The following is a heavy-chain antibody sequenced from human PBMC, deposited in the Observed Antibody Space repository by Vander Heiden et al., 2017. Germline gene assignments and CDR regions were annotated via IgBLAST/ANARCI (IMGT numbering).Heavy chain of an antibody. J-gene: IGHJ4*02. D-gene: IGHD3-10*01. V-gene: IGHV3-23*01. Sequence: EVQLLESGGGLVRTGGSLRLSCAASGFTYSSYAMRWVRQAPGKGLEWGAAISGSGGSTYYAEPVKGRFTISRDNSKKTLYLQMNSLRAEDTAVYYCAKPDYYGSGTYYLDYWGQGTLVTVSS. CDR2: ISGSGGST. CDR1: GFTYSSYA. CDR3: AKPDYYGSGTYYLDY.